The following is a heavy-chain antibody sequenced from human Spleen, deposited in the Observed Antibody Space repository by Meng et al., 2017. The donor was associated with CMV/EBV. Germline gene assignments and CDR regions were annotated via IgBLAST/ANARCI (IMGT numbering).Heavy chain of an antibody. V-gene: IGHV3-15*01. J-gene: IGHJ4*02. CDR1: GFTFNNAW. CDR2: IKSNTDGGTA. Sequence: GESLKISCAASGFTFNNAWMSWVRQAPGKGLEWVGRIKSNTDGGTADYAAPVKGRFNITREDSKNTLYLQMNSLKTEDTAVYYCTTPQGWLKRALGYWGQGTLVTVSS. CDR3: TTPQGWLKRALGY. D-gene: IGHD3-22*01.